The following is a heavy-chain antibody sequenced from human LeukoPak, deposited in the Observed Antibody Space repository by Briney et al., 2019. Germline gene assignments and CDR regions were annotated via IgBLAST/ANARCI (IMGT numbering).Heavy chain of an antibody. D-gene: IGHD3-22*01. J-gene: IGHJ5*02. Sequence: KTSQILSLTCVISGDSVSSNRAAWTWIRQSPSRGLEWLGRTYYRSKWYNDYAVSVKSRITINPDTSKNQFSLQLNSVTPEDTAVYFCTRAYYYDSGGSLNWFDPWGQGTLVTVSS. CDR1: GDSVSSNRAA. CDR3: TRAYYYDSGGSLNWFDP. V-gene: IGHV6-1*01. CDR2: TYYRSKWYN.